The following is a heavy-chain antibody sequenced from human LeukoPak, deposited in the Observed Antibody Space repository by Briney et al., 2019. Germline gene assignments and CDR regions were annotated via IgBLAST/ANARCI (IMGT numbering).Heavy chain of an antibody. CDR3: AKGLEATVTPSFDY. CDR2: ISYDGSNK. CDR1: GYTFTSNY. Sequence: SCKAFGYTFTSNYMHWVRQAPGKGLEWVAVISYDGSNKYYADSVKGRFTISRDNSKNTLYLQMNSLRAEDTAVYYCAKGLEATVTPSFDYWGQGTLVTVSS. D-gene: IGHD4-17*01. J-gene: IGHJ4*02. V-gene: IGHV3-30*18.